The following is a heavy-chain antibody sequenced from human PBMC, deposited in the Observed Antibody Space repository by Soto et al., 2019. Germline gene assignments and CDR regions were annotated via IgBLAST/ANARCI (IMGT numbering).Heavy chain of an antibody. D-gene: IGHD5-18*01. CDR1: GYTFTSYG. CDR2: ISAYNGNT. J-gene: IGHJ4*02. CDR3: ARDHRLKMATAESMGDY. Sequence: EASVKVSCKASGYTFTSYGISWVRQAPGQGLEWMGWISAYNGNTNYAQKLQGRVTMTTDTSTSTAYMELRSLRSDDTAVYYCARDHRLKMATAESMGDYWGQGTLVTVSS. V-gene: IGHV1-18*01.